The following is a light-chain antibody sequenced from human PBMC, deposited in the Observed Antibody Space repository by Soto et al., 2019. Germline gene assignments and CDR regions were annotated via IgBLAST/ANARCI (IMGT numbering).Light chain of an antibody. CDR2: EAS. Sequence: QYSLSQPPSVSGSPGQSFTISCTGTSTDFVSYNRVSSYQQPPGTAPKLIIYEASNRPSGVPDRFSGSKSGNTASLTISGLQAADEADYYCRLYTSENTYVFGTGTKVTVL. V-gene: IGLV2-18*01. CDR1: STDFVSYNR. J-gene: IGLJ1*01. CDR3: RLYTSENTYV.